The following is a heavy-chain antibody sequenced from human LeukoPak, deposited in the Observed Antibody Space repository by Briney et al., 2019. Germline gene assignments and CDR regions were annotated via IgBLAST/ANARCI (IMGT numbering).Heavy chain of an antibody. V-gene: IGHV1-69*02. CDR3: ARGDYYDSSGRLLDY. CDR2: IIPILGIA. Sequence: ASVKVSCKASGGTFSSYTISWVRQAPGQGLEWMGRIIPILGIANYAQKFQGRVTITADKSTSTAYMELSSLRYEDTAVYYCARGDYYDSSGRLLDYWGQGTLVTVSS. CDR1: GGTFSSYT. D-gene: IGHD3-22*01. J-gene: IGHJ4*02.